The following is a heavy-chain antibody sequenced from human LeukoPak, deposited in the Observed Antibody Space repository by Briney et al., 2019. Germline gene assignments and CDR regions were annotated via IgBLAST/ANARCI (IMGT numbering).Heavy chain of an antibody. CDR1: GGSISSSSYY. D-gene: IGHD5-18*01. Sequence: SETLSLTCTVSGGSISSSSYYWGWIRQPPGKGLEWIGSIYYSGSTYYNPSIKSRVTISVDTSKNQFSLKLSSVTAADTAVYYCARHNGYSPIDYWGQGTLVTVSS. V-gene: IGHV4-39*01. J-gene: IGHJ4*02. CDR3: ARHNGYSPIDY. CDR2: IYYSGST.